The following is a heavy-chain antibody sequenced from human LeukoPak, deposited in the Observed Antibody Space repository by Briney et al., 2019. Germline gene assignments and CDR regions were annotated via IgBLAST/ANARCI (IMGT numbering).Heavy chain of an antibody. D-gene: IGHD4-23*01. Sequence: ASVKVSCKASGGTFSSYAISWVRQGPGQGLEWMGRIIPIFGIANYAQKFQGRVTITADKSTSTAYMELSSLRSEDTAVYYCARDSAYGGNSRYFDYWGQGTLVTVSS. CDR1: GGTFSSYA. CDR3: ARDSAYGGNSRYFDY. CDR2: IIPIFGIA. J-gene: IGHJ4*02. V-gene: IGHV1-69*04.